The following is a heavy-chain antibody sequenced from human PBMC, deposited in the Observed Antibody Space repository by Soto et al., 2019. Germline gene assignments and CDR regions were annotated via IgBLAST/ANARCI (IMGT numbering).Heavy chain of an antibody. CDR3: AREVQINWFDP. D-gene: IGHD3-10*01. Sequence: GGSLRLSCAASGFTFSSYSMSWVRQAPGKGLEWVANIKQDGSEKYYVDSVKGRFTISRDNAKNSLYLQMNSLRAEDTAVYYCAREVQINWFDPWGQGTLVTVSS. J-gene: IGHJ5*02. CDR2: IKQDGSEK. V-gene: IGHV3-7*03. CDR1: GFTFSSYS.